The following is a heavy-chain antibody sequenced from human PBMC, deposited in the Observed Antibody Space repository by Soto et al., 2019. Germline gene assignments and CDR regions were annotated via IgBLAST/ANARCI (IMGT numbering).Heavy chain of an antibody. J-gene: IGHJ3*01. CDR3: ARLRRDWGDAFDL. V-gene: IGHV1-69*19. D-gene: IGHD3-16*01. CDR1: GGSFGSSA. CDR2: IIPVFDKA. Sequence: QVQLVQSGADVKKPGSSVKVSCKTSGGSFGSSAISWVRQAPAQGLEWMGEIIPVFDKANYAQNFQDRLTITADDSTGTVFMQLSSLSSDDTAVYFCARLRRDWGDAFDLWGQGTFVTVSS.